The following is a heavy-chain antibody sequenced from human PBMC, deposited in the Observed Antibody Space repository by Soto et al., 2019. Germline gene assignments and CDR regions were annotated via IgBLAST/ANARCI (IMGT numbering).Heavy chain of an antibody. D-gene: IGHD5-18*01. CDR2: ISYDGSNK. J-gene: IGHJ4*02. V-gene: IGHV3-30-3*01. CDR3: ARVKPRGYSYGLLPELDY. Sequence: QVQLVESGGGVVQPGRSLRLSCAASGFTFSSYAMHWVRQAPGKGLEWVAVISYDGSNKYYADSVKGRFTISRDNSKNTLYLYMSSLRAESTAAYYCARVKPRGYSYGLLPELDYWGQGTLVTVSS. CDR1: GFTFSSYA.